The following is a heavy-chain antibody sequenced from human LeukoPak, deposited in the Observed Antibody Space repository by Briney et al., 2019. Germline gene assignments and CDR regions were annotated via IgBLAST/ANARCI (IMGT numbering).Heavy chain of an antibody. Sequence: SETLSLTCAVYGGSFSGYYWSWIRQPPGKGLEWIGEINHSGSTNYNPSLKSRVTISVDTSKNQLSLKLSSVTAADTAVYYCARGRGSAYYYYYGMDVWGQGTTVTVSS. CDR2: INHSGST. D-gene: IGHD1-26*01. J-gene: IGHJ6*02. V-gene: IGHV4-34*01. CDR3: ARGRGSAYYYYYGMDV. CDR1: GGSFSGYY.